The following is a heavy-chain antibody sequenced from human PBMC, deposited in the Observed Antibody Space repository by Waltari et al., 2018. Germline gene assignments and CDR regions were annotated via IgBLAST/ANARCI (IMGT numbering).Heavy chain of an antibody. CDR3: ARGWWWLDP. Sequence: EVQLVESGGGLVQPGGSLRLSCAASGFIFRSYWLTWVRQAPRKGLEWVANIKQEGSEKDYVNSVKDRFTISRDNAKNSLYLQMDSLRADDRAVYYCARGWWWLDPWGQGTLVTVSS. CDR2: IKQEGSEK. V-gene: IGHV3-7*01. D-gene: IGHD2-15*01. CDR1: GFIFRSYW. J-gene: IGHJ5*02.